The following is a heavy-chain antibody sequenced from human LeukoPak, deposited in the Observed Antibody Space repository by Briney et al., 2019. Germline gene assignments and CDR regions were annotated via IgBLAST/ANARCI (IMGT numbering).Heavy chain of an antibody. D-gene: IGHD6-19*01. CDR3: ARVGGSGWTNDY. V-gene: IGHV3-7*01. CDR2: INQDGSEK. CDR1: GFTFSSYW. J-gene: IGHJ4*02. Sequence: SGGSLRLSCAASGFTFSSYWMSWVRQAPGKGLEWVANINQDGSEKYHVASLEGRFTISRDNGKNSLFLQMDSLRVEDTAVYYCARVGGSGWTNDYWGQGTLVTVSS.